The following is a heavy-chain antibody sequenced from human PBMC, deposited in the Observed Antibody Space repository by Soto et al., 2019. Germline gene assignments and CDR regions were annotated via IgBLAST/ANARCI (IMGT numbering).Heavy chain of an antibody. CDR3: AKSGAPSDIVVVVAATGFDY. CDR2: ISGTGGTT. Sequence: EVQLLESGGGLVQPGGSLRLSCAASGFTFSSYAMSWVRQAPGKGLEWVSAISGTGGTTYYADSGKGRFTISRDNSKNSLYLQMNSLRAEDTAVYYCAKSGAPSDIVVVVAATGFDYWGQGTLVTVSS. D-gene: IGHD2-15*01. V-gene: IGHV3-23*01. J-gene: IGHJ4*02. CDR1: GFTFSSYA.